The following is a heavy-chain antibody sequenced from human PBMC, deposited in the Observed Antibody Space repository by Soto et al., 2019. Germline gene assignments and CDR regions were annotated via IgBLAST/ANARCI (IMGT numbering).Heavy chain of an antibody. CDR2: ISAYNGNT. J-gene: IGHJ4*02. CDR1: GYTFTSYG. V-gene: IGHV1-18*01. D-gene: IGHD3-9*01. CDR3: ASFPRGAFDWLRSDFDY. Sequence: ASVKVSCKASGYTFTSYGISWVRQAPGQGLEWMGWISAYNGNTNYAQKLQGRVTMTTDTSTSTAYMELRSLRSDDTAVYYCASFPRGAFDWLRSDFDYWGQGTLVTVSS.